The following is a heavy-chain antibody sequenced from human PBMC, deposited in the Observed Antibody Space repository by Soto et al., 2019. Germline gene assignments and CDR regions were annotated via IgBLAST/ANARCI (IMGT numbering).Heavy chain of an antibody. CDR2: IIPILGIA. D-gene: IGHD4-17*01. CDR3: ASDYGDYELNFQH. CDR1: GGTFSSYT. J-gene: IGHJ1*01. V-gene: IGHV1-69*02. Sequence: SVKVSCKASGGTFSSYTISWVRQAPGQGLEWMGRIIPILGIANYAQKFQGRVTITADKSTSTAYMELSSLRSEDTAVYYCASDYGDYELNFQHWGQGTLVTVSS.